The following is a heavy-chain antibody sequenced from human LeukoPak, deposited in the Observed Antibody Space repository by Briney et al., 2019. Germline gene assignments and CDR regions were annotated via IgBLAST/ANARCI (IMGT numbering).Heavy chain of an antibody. CDR2: IYYSGST. V-gene: IGHV4-31*03. J-gene: IGHJ4*02. D-gene: IGHD3-22*01. CDR3: ARATYYYDSSGYLIVDY. Sequence: SQTLSLTCTVSGGSISSGGYYWSWIRQHPGKGLEWIGCIYYSGSTYYNPSLKSRVTISVDTSKNQFSLKLSSVTAADTAVYYCARATYYYDSSGYLIVDYWGQGTLVTVSS. CDR1: GGSISSGGYY.